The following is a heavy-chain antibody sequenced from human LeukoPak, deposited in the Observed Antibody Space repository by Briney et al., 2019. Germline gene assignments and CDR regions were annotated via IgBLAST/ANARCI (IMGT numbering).Heavy chain of an antibody. CDR2: ISWNSGSI. V-gene: IGHV3-9*01. CDR1: GFTFDEYA. J-gene: IGHJ4*02. D-gene: IGHD4-17*01. Sequence: PGGSLRLSCAASGFTFDEYAMHWVRQAPGKGLEWVSGISWNSGSIGYADSVKGRFTISRDNAKNSLYLQMNSLRAEDTALYYCAKDLYGDYGEYYFDYWGQGTLVTVSS. CDR3: AKDLYGDYGEYYFDY.